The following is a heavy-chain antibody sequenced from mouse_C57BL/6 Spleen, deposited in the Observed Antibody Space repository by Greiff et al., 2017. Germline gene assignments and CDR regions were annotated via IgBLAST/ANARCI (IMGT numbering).Heavy chain of an antibody. V-gene: IGHV1-55*01. CDR2: IYPGSGST. J-gene: IGHJ4*01. Sequence: QVQLQQPGAELVKPGASVKMSCKASGYTFTSYWITWVKQRPGQGLEWIGDIYPGSGSTNYNEKFKSKATLTIDTSSSTAYMQLSSLTSEDSAVYYCATGSNYPYYAMDYWGQGTSVTVSS. CDR1: GYTFTSYW. D-gene: IGHD2-5*01. CDR3: ATGSNYPYYAMDY.